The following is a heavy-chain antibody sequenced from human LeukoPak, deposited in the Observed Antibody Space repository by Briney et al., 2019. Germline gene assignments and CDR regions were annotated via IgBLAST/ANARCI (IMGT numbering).Heavy chain of an antibody. CDR2: INPNSGGT. Sequence: ASVKGSCKASGFTFTGSYMHSVRQAPGHGLEWMGWINPNSGGTNYAQKFQGRVTMTRDTSISTAYMELSSLKSDDTAVYFCARDWAATYNWFDPWGQGTLVIVSS. J-gene: IGHJ5*02. CDR1: GFTFTGSY. D-gene: IGHD3-16*01. CDR3: ARDWAATYNWFDP. V-gene: IGHV1-2*02.